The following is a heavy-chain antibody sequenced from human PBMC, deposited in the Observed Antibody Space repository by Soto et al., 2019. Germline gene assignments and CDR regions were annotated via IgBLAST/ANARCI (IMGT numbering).Heavy chain of an antibody. CDR2: ISWNSGSI. CDR1: GFTFDDYA. D-gene: IGHD2-15*01. Sequence: EVQLVESGGGLVQPGRSLRLSCAASGFTFDDYAMHWVRQAPGKGLEWVSGISWNSGSIGYADSVKGRFTISRDNAKNSLYLQVNSLRAEDTALYYCAKDSPGGYCSGGSCYPIWGQGTMVTVSS. V-gene: IGHV3-9*01. CDR3: AKDSPGGYCSGGSCYPI. J-gene: IGHJ3*02.